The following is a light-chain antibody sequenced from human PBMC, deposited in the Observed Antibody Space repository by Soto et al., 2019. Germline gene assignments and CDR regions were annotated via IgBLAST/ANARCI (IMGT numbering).Light chain of an antibody. Sequence: QSVLTQPASVSGSPGQSITISCTGTSSNVGSYKLVSWYQQHPGKAPKLMISEVTNRPSGVSDRFSGSKSGNTASLTISGLQAEDEADYYCSSFTSRFTFVFGTGTKVTVL. CDR1: SSNVGSYKL. J-gene: IGLJ1*01. CDR2: EVT. V-gene: IGLV2-14*02. CDR3: SSFTSRFTFV.